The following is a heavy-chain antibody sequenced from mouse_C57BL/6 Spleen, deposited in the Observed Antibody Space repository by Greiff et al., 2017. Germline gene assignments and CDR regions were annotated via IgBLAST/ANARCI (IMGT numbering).Heavy chain of an antibody. V-gene: IGHV1-82*01. CDR2: IYPGDGDT. CDR1: GYAFSSSW. CDR3: AKSLDSYWYFDV. Sequence: SGPELVKPGASVKISCKASGYAFSSSWMNWVKQRPGKGLEWIGRIYPGDGDTNYNGKFKGKATLTADKSSSTAYMQLSSLTSEDSAVYFCAKSLDSYWYFDVWGTGTTVTVSS. J-gene: IGHJ1*03.